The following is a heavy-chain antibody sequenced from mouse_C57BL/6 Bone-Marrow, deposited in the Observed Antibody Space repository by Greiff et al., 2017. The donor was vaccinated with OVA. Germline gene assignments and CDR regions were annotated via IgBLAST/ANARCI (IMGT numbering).Heavy chain of an antibody. J-gene: IGHJ2*01. V-gene: IGHV1-81*01. CDR2: IYPRSGNT. CDR1: GYTFTSYG. Sequence: VKLQQSGAELARPGASVKLSCKASGYTFTSYGISWVKQRTGQGLEWIGEIYPRSGNTYYNEKFKGKATLTADKSSSTAYMELRSLTSEDSAVYFCARWQVVATGVDYWGQGTTLTVSS. D-gene: IGHD1-1*01. CDR3: ARWQVVATGVDY.